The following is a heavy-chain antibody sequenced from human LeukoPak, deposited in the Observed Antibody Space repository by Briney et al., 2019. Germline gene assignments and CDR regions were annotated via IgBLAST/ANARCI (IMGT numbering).Heavy chain of an antibody. V-gene: IGHV5-10-1*01. CDR3: ARLELAYCGGDCYSLDY. CDR2: IDPSDSYT. CDR1: GYSFTSYW. Sequence: RGESLRISCKGSGYSFTSYWISWVRQMPGKGLEWMGRIDPSDSYTNYSPSFQGHVTISADKSISTAHLQWSSLKASDTAMYYCARLELAYCGGDCYSLDYWGQGTLVTVSS. D-gene: IGHD2-21*02. J-gene: IGHJ4*02.